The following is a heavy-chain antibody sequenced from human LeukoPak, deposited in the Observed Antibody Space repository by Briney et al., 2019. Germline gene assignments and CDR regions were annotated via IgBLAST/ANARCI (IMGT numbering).Heavy chain of an antibody. Sequence: AASVKVSCRASGYAFTSYGISWVRQAPGQGLEWMGWISAYNGNTNYAQKLQGRVTMTTDTSTSTAYMELRSLRSDDTAVYYCARPNGIAAAGGGYYGRDVGGKGPTVTVSS. CDR1: GYAFTSYG. V-gene: IGHV1-18*04. D-gene: IGHD6-13*01. CDR2: ISAYNGNT. J-gene: IGHJ6*04. CDR3: ARPNGIAAAGGGYYGRDV.